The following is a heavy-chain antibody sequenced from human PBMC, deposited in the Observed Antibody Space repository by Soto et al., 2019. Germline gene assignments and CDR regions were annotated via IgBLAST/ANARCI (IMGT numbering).Heavy chain of an antibody. V-gene: IGHV4-59*08. Sequence: SETLSLTCTVSGGSISSYYWSWIRQPPGKGLEWIGYIYYSGSTNYNPSLKSRVTISVDTSKNQFSLKLSSVTAADTAVYYCASIYGDYVRNPIHYSGQATLVTVSS. CDR1: GGSISSYY. D-gene: IGHD4-17*01. CDR2: IYYSGST. CDR3: ASIYGDYVRNPIHY. J-gene: IGHJ4*02.